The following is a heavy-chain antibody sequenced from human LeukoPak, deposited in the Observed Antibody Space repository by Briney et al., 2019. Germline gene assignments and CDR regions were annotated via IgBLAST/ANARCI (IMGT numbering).Heavy chain of an antibody. CDR1: GFTVSSNY. D-gene: IGHD3-10*01. CDR3: ARLNAGSGSYYIFDY. CDR2: IYSGGST. J-gene: IGHJ4*02. Sequence: GGSLRLSCAASGFTVSSNYMSWVRQAPGKGLEWVSVIYSGGSTYYADSVKGRFTISRDNSKKTLYLQMNSLRAEDTAVYYCARLNAGSGSYYIFDYWGQGTLVTVSS. V-gene: IGHV3-53*01.